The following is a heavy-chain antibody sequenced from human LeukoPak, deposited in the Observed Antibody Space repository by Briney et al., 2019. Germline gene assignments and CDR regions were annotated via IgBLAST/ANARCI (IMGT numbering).Heavy chain of an antibody. V-gene: IGHV3-48*02. CDR2: ISSSSTTI. CDR1: GFGFSGSS. J-gene: IGHJ4*02. CDR3: ARTFAC. Sequence: GGSLRLSCAASGFGFSGSSMNWVRQAPGKGLEWLSYISSSSTTIHYADSVNGRFTISRDNAKNSLYLHMNSLRDEDTAVSYCARTFACWGQGTLVTVSS.